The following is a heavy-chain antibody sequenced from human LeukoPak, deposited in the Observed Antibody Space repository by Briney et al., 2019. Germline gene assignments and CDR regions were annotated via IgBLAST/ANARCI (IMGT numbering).Heavy chain of an antibody. V-gene: IGHV4-59*01. CDR3: AREGSDYSNSYVDY. Sequence: SETLSLTCTVSGGSISSYYWSWIRQPPGKGLEWIGYIYYSGSTNYNPSLKSRVTISVDTSKNQFSLKLSSVTAADTAVYYCAREGSDYSNSYVDYWGRGTLVTVSS. CDR1: GGSISSYY. D-gene: IGHD4-11*01. J-gene: IGHJ4*02. CDR2: IYYSGST.